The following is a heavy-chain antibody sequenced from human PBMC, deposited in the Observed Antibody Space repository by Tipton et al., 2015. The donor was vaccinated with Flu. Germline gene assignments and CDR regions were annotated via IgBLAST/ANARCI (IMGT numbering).Heavy chain of an antibody. Sequence: QLVQSGAEVKKSGASVKVSCKASGYTFTNYDIIWVRQATGQGLEYMGWVNPDGGNAGYAQKFLGRITMTRDTSISTAYMELSSLISEDTAVYYCAKSQNLPSRYYGMDVWGQGTTVTVSS. CDR2: VNPDGGNA. CDR3: AKSQNLPSRYYGMDV. V-gene: IGHV1-8*01. J-gene: IGHJ6*02. CDR1: GYTFTNYD. D-gene: IGHD3-16*02.